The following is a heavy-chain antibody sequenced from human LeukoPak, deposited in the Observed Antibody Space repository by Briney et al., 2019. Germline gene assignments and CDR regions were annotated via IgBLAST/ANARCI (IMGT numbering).Heavy chain of an antibody. CDR3: ARDPYDYGDSYYDY. CDR1: GFTFSSYS. J-gene: IGHJ4*02. CDR2: ISSSSSYI. Sequence: PGGSLRLSCAASGFTFSSYSMNWVRQAPGKGLEWVSSISSSSSYIYYADSVKGRFTISRDNAKNSLYLQMNSLRAEDTAVYYCARDPYDYGDSYYDYWGRGTLVTVSS. D-gene: IGHD4-17*01. V-gene: IGHV3-21*01.